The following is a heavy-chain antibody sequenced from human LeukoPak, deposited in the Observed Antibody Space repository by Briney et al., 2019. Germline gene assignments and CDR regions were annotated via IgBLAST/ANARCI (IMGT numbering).Heavy chain of an antibody. CDR1: GFTFSSYG. J-gene: IGHJ4*02. CDR2: ISYDGSNK. V-gene: IGHV3-30*18. CDR3: AKARSRYSSGWYSFDY. Sequence: GGSLRLSCAASGFTFSSYGTHWVRQAPGKGLEWVAVISYDGSNKYYADSVKGRFTISRDNSKNTLYLQMNSLRAEDTAVYYCAKARSRYSSGWYSFDYWGQGTLVTVSS. D-gene: IGHD6-19*01.